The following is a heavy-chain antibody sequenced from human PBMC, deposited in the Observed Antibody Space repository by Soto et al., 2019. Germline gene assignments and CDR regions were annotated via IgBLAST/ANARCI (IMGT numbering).Heavy chain of an antibody. CDR2: IYPGDSDT. J-gene: IGHJ6*02. CDR1: GYSFTSYW. D-gene: IGHD3-22*01. V-gene: IGHV5-51*01. CDR3: ARQEGLDYYDSSGYYYYVYYGIDV. Sequence: HGESLKISCKGSGYSFTSYWIGWVRQMPGKGLEWMGIIYPGDSDTRYSPSFQGQVTISADKSISTAYLQWSSLKASDTAMYYCARQEGLDYYDSSGYYYYVYYGIDVWGQGTTVTVSS.